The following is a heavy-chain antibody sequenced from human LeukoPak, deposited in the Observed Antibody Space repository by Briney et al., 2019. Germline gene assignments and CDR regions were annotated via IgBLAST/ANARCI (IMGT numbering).Heavy chain of an antibody. CDR2: FDPEDGET. V-gene: IGHV1-24*01. CDR1: GYTLTELS. J-gene: IGHJ4*02. D-gene: IGHD1-26*01. Sequence: ASVKVSCKVSGYTLTELSMHWVRQAPGKGLEWMGGFDPEDGETIYAQKFQGRVTMTRNTSISTAYMELSSLRSEDTAVYYCARELYSGSYPLDYWGQGTLVTVSS. CDR3: ARELYSGSYPLDY.